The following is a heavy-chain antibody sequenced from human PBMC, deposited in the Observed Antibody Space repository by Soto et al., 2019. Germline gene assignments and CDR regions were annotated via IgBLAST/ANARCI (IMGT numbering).Heavy chain of an antibody. CDR1: GFSFSSHA. CDR3: AIDPLPSASYIYFEQ. J-gene: IGHJ4*02. Sequence: EVQLLESGGGLIQPGGSLRLSCATSGFSFSSHAMSWVRQAPGSGLEWVSSISGIGDDIKYADAAQGRFTISRDNRQNTLFLQLDSLRAADTAVYYCAIDPLPSASYIYFEQWGRGTLVTVSS. CDR2: ISGIGDDI. D-gene: IGHD3-10*01. V-gene: IGHV3-23*01.